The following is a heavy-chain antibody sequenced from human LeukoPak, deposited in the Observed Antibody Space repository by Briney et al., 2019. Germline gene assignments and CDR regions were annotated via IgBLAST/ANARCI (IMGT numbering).Heavy chain of an antibody. D-gene: IGHD5-12*01. Sequence: PGGSLRLSCAASGFTFSSYSMNWVRQAPGKGLEWVSSISSSSYIYYADSVKGRFTISRDNSKNSLYLQMNSLRAEDTAVYYCARDGLRHSYYYYYMDVWGKGTTFTVSS. CDR3: ARDGLRHSYYYYYMDV. J-gene: IGHJ6*03. V-gene: IGHV3-21*01. CDR1: GFTFSSYS. CDR2: ISSSSYI.